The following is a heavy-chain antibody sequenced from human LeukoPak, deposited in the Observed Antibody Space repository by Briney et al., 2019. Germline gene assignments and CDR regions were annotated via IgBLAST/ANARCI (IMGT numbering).Heavy chain of an antibody. D-gene: IGHD2-15*01. V-gene: IGHV3-53*01. CDR1: GFSVSGNY. CDR3: ARGGRVTRFDY. Sequence: GGSLRLSCAASGFSVSGNYMNWVRQAPGKGLEWVSVIYSGDTTNYADSVKGRFTISRDNAKNSLYLQMNSLRAEDTAVYYCARGGRVTRFDYWGQGTLVSVSS. CDR2: IYSGDTT. J-gene: IGHJ4*02.